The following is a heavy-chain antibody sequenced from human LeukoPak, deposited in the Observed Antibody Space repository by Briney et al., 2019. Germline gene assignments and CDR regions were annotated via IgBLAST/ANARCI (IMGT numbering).Heavy chain of an antibody. CDR1: GFTFSSYS. V-gene: IGHV3-21*01. Sequence: GGSLRLSCAASGFTFSSYSMNWVRQAPGKGLEWVSSISSGSTYIYSADSVKGRFTISRDNAENSLYLQMNSLSPDDTAVYYCARRVASANDALDIWGQGTMVTVSS. J-gene: IGHJ3*02. D-gene: IGHD6-13*01. CDR3: ARRVASANDALDI. CDR2: ISSGSTYI.